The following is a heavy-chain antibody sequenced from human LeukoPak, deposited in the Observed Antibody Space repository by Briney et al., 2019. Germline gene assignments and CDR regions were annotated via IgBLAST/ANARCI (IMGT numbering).Heavy chain of an antibody. J-gene: IGHJ4*02. D-gene: IGHD6-13*01. CDR2: ISYDGSNK. Sequence: GRSLRLSCAASGFTFSSYGMHWVRQAPGKGLEWVAVISYDGSNKYYADSVKGRFTISRDNSKNSLYLQMNSLRAEDTAVYYCARVVPAAGTDYWGQGTLVTVSS. V-gene: IGHV3-30*03. CDR1: GFTFSSYG. CDR3: ARVVPAAGTDY.